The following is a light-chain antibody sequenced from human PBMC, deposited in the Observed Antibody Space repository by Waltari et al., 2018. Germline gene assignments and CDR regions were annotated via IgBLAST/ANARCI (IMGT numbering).Light chain of an antibody. J-gene: IGKJ1*01. CDR1: QSVSYSSNNKNY. CDR2: WAS. Sequence: DVVMPQSPDSLAVSLGDRAAVNCKSSQSVSYSSNNKNYLAWNQKKPRQPPKPLISWASNRESGVPDRFSGSGSGKNCTRTISSLQAEDVAVYYCQQYYYTLRTFGQGTKGEIK. V-gene: IGKV4-1*01. CDR3: QQYYYTLRT.